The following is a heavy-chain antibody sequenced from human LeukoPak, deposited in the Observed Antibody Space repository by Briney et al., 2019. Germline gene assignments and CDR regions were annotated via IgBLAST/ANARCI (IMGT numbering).Heavy chain of an antibody. CDR2: ISAYNGNT. Sequence: ASLKVSSKTSGYTSTKFGISWVRHDPGQGLEWVGWISAYNGNTEYAQKVQGRVTMTTDTSTTTAYMELSNLRSDDTAVYFCAVRGDGRLSKFWGQGTLVTVSS. D-gene: IGHD3-10*01. CDR3: AVRGDGRLSKF. V-gene: IGHV1-18*01. J-gene: IGHJ4*02. CDR1: GYTSTKFG.